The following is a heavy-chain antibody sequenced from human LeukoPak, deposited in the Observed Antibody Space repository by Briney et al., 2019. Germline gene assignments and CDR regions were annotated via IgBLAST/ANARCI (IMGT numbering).Heavy chain of an antibody. Sequence: SETLSLTCTVSGGSISSHYRSWIRQPPGKGLEWIGYIYYSGSTNYNPSLKSRVTISVDTSKNQFSLKLSSVTAADTAVYYCARGVTYYDFWSGYYNGWFDPWGQGTLVTVSS. D-gene: IGHD3-3*01. J-gene: IGHJ5*02. CDR1: GGSISSHY. CDR3: ARGVTYYDFWSGYYNGWFDP. CDR2: IYYSGST. V-gene: IGHV4-59*11.